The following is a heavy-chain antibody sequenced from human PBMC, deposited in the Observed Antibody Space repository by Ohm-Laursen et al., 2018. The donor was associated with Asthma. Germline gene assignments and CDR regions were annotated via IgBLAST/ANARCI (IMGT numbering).Heavy chain of an antibody. CDR3: ERIGPEWERPVREYSLHH. CDR1: GYTFSRYS. V-gene: IGHV3-21*01. D-gene: IGHD1-26*01. J-gene: IGHJ1*01. CDR2: ISTASSFI. Sequence: SLRLSCSASGYTFSRYSIHWVRQIPGKGLEWVASISTASSFIYYADSVRGRYTTSRDNARNSVYLQMNSLRAEDTALYYCERIGPEWERPVREYSLHHWGEGTLVTVSS.